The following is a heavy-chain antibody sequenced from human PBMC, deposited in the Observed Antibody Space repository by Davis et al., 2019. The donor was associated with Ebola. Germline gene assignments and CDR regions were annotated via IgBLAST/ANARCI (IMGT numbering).Heavy chain of an antibody. D-gene: IGHD6-6*01. CDR2: IDADSGGT. V-gene: IGHV1-2*02. Sequence: ASVKVSCKASGYTFTDYHIHWVRQAPGQGLEWMGWIDADSGGTNYAQKFQGRVTMTRDTSISTVYMELSSVISDDTAVYACARDDTSSPSNAFDIWGQGTMVTVSS. CDR1: GYTFTDYH. J-gene: IGHJ3*02. CDR3: ARDDTSSPSNAFDI.